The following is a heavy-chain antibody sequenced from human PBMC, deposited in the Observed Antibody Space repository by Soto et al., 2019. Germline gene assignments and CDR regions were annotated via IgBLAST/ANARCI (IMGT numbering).Heavy chain of an antibody. Sequence: SETLSLTCTVSGGSMSSYYWTWIRQPPGKGLEWIGFIHYGGGTVYNPALRSRVTVTVETSKKQFSLNLSSVTAADTAVYYCVGVRYGGVGATYYESWGQGALVPVYS. CDR3: VGVRYGGVGATYYES. CDR2: IHYGGGT. J-gene: IGHJ4*02. V-gene: IGHV4-59*01. CDR1: GGSMSSYY. D-gene: IGHD1-26*01.